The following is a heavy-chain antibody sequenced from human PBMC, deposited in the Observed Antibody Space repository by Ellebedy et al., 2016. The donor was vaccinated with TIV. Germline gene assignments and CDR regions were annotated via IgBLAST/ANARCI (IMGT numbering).Heavy chain of an antibody. CDR2: VSYDGSDT. J-gene: IGHJ6*02. D-gene: IGHD4/OR15-4a*01. Sequence: GVSLKISCVASGFSFSSYDMHWVRQAPGKGLEWVAVVSYDGSDTYYAESVKGRFTISRGNSKNTLHLQMDALRPEDAAIYFCAKEGGAFKDNDYAMDVWGRGTTVFVS. CDR3: AKEGGAFKDNDYAMDV. CDR1: GFSFSSYD. V-gene: IGHV3-30*18.